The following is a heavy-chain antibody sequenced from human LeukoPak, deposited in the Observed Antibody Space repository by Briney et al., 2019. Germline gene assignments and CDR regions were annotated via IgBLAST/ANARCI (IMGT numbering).Heavy chain of an antibody. CDR3: ARDYGDYAFGY. D-gene: IGHD4-17*01. CDR1: GYTFTRYG. Sequence: ASVKVSCKASGYTFTRYGITWVRQAPGQGLEWMGWINTNTGNPTYAQGFTGRFVFSLDTSVSTAYLQISSLKAEDTAVYYCARDYGDYAFGYWGQGTLVTVSS. V-gene: IGHV7-4-1*02. J-gene: IGHJ4*02. CDR2: INTNTGNP.